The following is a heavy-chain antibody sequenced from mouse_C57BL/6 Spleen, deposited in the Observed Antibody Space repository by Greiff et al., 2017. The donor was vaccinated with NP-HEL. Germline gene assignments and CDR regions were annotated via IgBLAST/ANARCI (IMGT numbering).Heavy chain of an antibody. J-gene: IGHJ1*03. CDR3: ARDEEGYGSSYYWYCDV. CDR1: GYTFTEYT. V-gene: IGHV1-62-2*01. D-gene: IGHD1-1*01. CDR2: FYPGSGSI. Sequence: VQLQQSGAELVKPGASVKLSCKASGYTFTEYTIHWVKQRSGQGLEWIGWFYPGSGSIKYNEKFKDKATLTADKSSSTVYMELSRLTSEDSAVYFCARDEEGYGSSYYWYCDVWGTGTTVTVSS.